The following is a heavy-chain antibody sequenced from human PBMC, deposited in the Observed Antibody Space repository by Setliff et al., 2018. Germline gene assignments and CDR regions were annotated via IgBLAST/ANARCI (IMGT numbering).Heavy chain of an antibody. CDR3: ARLSGYYFDY. D-gene: IGHD3-22*01. CDR1: NGSISISDFY. CDR2: IYYTGDT. J-gene: IGHJ4*02. Sequence: SETLSLTCTVSNGSISISDFYWGWIRQSPGKGLEWIGSIYYTGDTWYKQSLEGRVTISVDTSKNQFSLGLTSVTAADTAVFYCARLSGYYFDYWGQGTLVTVS. V-gene: IGHV4-39*01.